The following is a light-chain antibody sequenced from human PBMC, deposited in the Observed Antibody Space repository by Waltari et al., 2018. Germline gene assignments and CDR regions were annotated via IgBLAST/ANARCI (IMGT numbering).Light chain of an antibody. V-gene: IGKV3-11*01. Sequence: EIVLTQSPATLSLSPGERATLSCRASQSVSSYLAWYQQKPGQAPRLLIYDASNRATGIAGRFSGSGSETDFTLTISSLEPEDFAVYYCQQRSNWPRTFGQGTKVEIK. CDR2: DAS. CDR3: QQRSNWPRT. CDR1: QSVSSY. J-gene: IGKJ1*01.